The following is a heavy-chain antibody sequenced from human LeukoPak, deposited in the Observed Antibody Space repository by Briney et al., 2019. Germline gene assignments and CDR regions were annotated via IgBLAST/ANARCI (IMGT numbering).Heavy chain of an antibody. V-gene: IGHV3-30*02. J-gene: IGHJ4*02. Sequence: GGSLRLSCEGSGFAFNGFGMHWIRQAPGKGLEWVAFIKADGVFTNYAEAVKGRFTISRDNSDNTVFLQMESVRPDDTAVYYCARKLMSSRRFEYWGQGTLVTVSS. D-gene: IGHD2-8*01. CDR3: ARKLMSSRRFEY. CDR2: IKADGVFT. CDR1: GFAFNGFG.